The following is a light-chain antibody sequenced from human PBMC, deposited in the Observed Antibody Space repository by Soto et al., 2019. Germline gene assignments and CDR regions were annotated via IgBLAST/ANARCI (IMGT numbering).Light chain of an antibody. CDR1: QSVSRN. CDR2: DAS. Sequence: EIVMTQSPATLSVSPGERATLSCRASQSVSRNLAWYQQKPGQAPRLLIYDASNRATGIPARFSGSGSGTDFTLTISSLEPEDFAVYYCQQRSNWPPKYTFGQGTKLEIK. J-gene: IGKJ2*01. CDR3: QQRSNWPPKYT. V-gene: IGKV3-11*01.